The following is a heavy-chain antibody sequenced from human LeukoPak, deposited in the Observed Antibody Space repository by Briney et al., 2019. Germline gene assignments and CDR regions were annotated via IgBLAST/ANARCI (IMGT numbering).Heavy chain of an antibody. CDR1: GFTVSSNF. J-gene: IGHJ4*02. D-gene: IGHD7-27*01. CDR3: AGRAKLGRGFDY. CDR2: IYDGGTT. Sequence: QPGGSLRLSCAASGFTVSSNFMSWVRQAPGKGLEWVSSIYDGGTTHHADSVKGRFTISRDNSKNTLYLQTNGLTVEDTAVYYCAGRAKLGRGFDYWGQGTLVTVSS. V-gene: IGHV3-66*01.